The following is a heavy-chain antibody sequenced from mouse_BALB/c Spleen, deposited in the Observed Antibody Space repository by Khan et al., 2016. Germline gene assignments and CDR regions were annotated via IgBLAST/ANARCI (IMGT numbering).Heavy chain of an antibody. J-gene: IGHJ1*01. CDR3: AKSLLRGRGGYWSFDD. V-gene: IGHV2-5*01. CDR1: GFSLTSYG. CDR2: IWRGGST. Sequence: VQLQESGPGLVQPSQSLSITCTVSGFSLTSYGVHWVRQSPGKGLEWLGVIWRGGSTDYNAAFMSRLSITKDNSKSQVFFKMNSLQADDTARYYCAKSLLRGRGGYWSFDDWGAGTTVTVSS. D-gene: IGHD1-2*01.